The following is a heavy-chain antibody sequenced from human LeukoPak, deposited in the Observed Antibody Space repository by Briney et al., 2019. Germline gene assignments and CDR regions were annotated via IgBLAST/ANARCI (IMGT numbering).Heavy chain of an antibody. V-gene: IGHV4-4*07. CDR3: ARDLTARGSFDY. Sequence: SETLSLTCSVSGVSVTNYYWSWIRQPAGKRLEWIGRNYPTGDTIYNPSLKSRVTMSVDMSKNHLSLKLTSVTAADAAVYYCARDLTARGSFDYWGQGILVSVSS. J-gene: IGHJ4*02. CDR1: GVSVTNYY. CDR2: NYPTGDT. D-gene: IGHD3-16*01.